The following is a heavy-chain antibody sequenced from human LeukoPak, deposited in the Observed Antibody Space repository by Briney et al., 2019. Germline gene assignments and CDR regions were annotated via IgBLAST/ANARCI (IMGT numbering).Heavy chain of an antibody. D-gene: IGHD6-13*01. Sequence: GGSLRVSCVASGLTFSSYWMSWVRQAPGRGLEWVVNIKQDGSDKYYVDSVKGRFTISRDNAKKSLYLQMNSLRAEDTAVYYCATGQQLGYWGQGTLVTVSS. CDR3: ATGQQLGY. V-gene: IGHV3-7*01. CDR2: IKQDGSDK. CDR1: GLTFSSYW. J-gene: IGHJ4*02.